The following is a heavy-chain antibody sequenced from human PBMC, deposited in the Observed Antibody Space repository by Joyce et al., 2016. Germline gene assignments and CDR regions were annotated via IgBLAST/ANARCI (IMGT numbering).Heavy chain of an antibody. CDR2: IFSDGST. CDR3: ARDRATVTTEGWYFDL. CDR1: GFPVSTNF. Sequence: EVQLVESGGGLVQPGGSLRLSCAASGFPVSTNFMSWVRQAPGKGLEWVSVIFSDGSTYYADSVKGLFTISRDNSKNTLYLQMNSLRVEDTAVYYCARDRATVTTEGWYFDLWGRGTLVTVSS. J-gene: IGHJ2*01. V-gene: IGHV3-66*02. D-gene: IGHD4-17*01.